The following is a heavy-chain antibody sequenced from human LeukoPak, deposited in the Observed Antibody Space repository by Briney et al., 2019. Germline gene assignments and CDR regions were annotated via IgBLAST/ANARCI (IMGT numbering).Heavy chain of an antibody. CDR3: ARGGSMGVV. CDR1: GYPFTRHA. J-gene: IGHJ4*02. CDR2: INTNTRNP. V-gene: IGHV7-4-1*02. D-gene: IGHD2-15*01. Sequence: ASVKDSCKTSGYPFTRHAMNWMRQAPGQGLEWMGWINTNTRNPTYAQGFTGRFVFSLDTSVSTAYLQINNLKPEDTAVYYCARGGSMGVVWGQGTLVTVSS.